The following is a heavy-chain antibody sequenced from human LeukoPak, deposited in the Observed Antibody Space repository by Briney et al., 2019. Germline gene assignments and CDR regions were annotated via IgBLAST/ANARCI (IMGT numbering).Heavy chain of an antibody. CDR2: INPNSGGT. V-gene: IGHV1-2*02. Sequence: ASVKVSCKGSGYTFTGYYMHWVRQAPGQGLEWMGWINPNSGGTNYAQKFQGRVTMTRDTSISTAYMELSRLRSDDTAVYYCARLYEWELISDYWGQGTLVTVSS. J-gene: IGHJ4*02. CDR3: ARLYEWELISDY. D-gene: IGHD1-26*01. CDR1: GYTFTGYY.